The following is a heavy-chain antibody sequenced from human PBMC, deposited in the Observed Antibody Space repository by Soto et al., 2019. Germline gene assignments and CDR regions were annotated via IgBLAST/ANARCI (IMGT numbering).Heavy chain of an antibody. D-gene: IGHD1-26*01. V-gene: IGHV3-30-3*01. CDR1: GFTFSSYA. CDR2: ISYDGSNK. CDR3: ARDRRELLLVYSFDGMDV. J-gene: IGHJ6*02. Sequence: LRLSCAASGFTFSSYAMHWVRQAPGKGLEWVAVISYDGSNKYYADSVKGRFTISRDNSKNTLYLQMNSLRAEDTAVYYCARDRRELLLVYSFDGMDVWGQGTTVTVS.